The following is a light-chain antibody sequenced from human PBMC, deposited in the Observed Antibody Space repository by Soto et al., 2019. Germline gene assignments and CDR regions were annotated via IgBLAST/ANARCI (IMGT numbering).Light chain of an antibody. CDR2: EVN. CDR1: SSDVGGYNY. J-gene: IGLJ1*01. CDR3: SSYTSSNTFYV. V-gene: IGLV2-8*01. Sequence: QSALTQPPSASGSPGQSVAISCTGTSSDVGGYNYVSWYQQHPGKAPKLMIYEVNKRPSGVPDRFSGSKSGNTASLTISGLQAEDEADYYCSSYTSSNTFYVFGTGTKVTVL.